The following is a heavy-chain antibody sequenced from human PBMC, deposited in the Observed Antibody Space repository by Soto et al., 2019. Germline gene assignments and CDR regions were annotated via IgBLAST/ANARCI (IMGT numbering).Heavy chain of an antibody. D-gene: IGHD3-9*01. J-gene: IGHJ4*02. CDR1: GYTFTSYA. V-gene: IGHV1-3*01. Sequence: QVQLVQSGAEVKKPGASVKDSCKASGYTFTSYAMHWVRQAPGQRLEWMGWINAGNGNTKFSQKFQGRVTITRDTSASTAYMDLISLRSEDTAVYYCARNLLDYHILTGSYMAYYFDYWGQGTLVTVSS. CDR2: INAGNGNT. CDR3: ARNLLDYHILTGSYMAYYFDY.